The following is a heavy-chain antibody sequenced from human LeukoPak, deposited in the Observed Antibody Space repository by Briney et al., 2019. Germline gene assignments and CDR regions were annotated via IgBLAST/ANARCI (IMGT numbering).Heavy chain of an antibody. D-gene: IGHD6-6*01. CDR3: ARSCLRIAVRGKGLYYIDV. CDR2: INHSGST. V-gene: IGHV4-34*01. Sequence: SETLSLTCAVYGGSFSGYYWSWIRQPPGKGLEWIGEINHSGSTNYNPSLKSRVTISVDTSKNQFSLKLSSVTAADTAVYYCARSCLRIAVRGKGLYYIDVWGKGTTVTVSS. J-gene: IGHJ6*03. CDR1: GGSFSGYY.